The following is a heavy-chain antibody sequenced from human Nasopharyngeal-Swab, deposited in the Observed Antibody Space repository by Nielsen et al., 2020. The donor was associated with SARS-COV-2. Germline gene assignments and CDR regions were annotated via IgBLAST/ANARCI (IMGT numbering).Heavy chain of an antibody. J-gene: IGHJ6*02. CDR2: IIPIFGTA. D-gene: IGHD6-13*01. CDR3: ARAQAAKDSRGHNYYYYYGMDV. V-gene: IGHV1-69*05. Sequence: WVRQAPGQGLEWMGGIIPIFGTANYAQKLQGRVTMTTDTSTSTAYMELRSLRSDDTAVYYCARAQAAKDSRGHNYYYYYGMDVWGQGTTVTSP.